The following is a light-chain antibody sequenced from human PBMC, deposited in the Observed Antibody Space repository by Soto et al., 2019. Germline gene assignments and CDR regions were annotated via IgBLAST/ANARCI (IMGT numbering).Light chain of an antibody. J-gene: IGKJ2*01. V-gene: IGKV3-20*01. CDR1: QTISSNS. Sequence: EIVLTQSPGILSLSPGEGATLSCRASQTISSNSLAWFQQKPGQAPRLLIYGASNGATGIPDRFSGGGFGTNFTLTIRRLEAEDSAVYFCQQYASSPYTFGQGTKVEIK. CDR2: GAS. CDR3: QQYASSPYT.